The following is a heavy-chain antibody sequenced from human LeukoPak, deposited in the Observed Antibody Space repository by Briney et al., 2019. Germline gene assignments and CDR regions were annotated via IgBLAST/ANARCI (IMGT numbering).Heavy chain of an antibody. CDR2: IYYSGST. D-gene: IGHD5-18*01. CDR3: ARLGPPGYSYGLGDY. V-gene: IGHV4-39*01. J-gene: IGHJ4*02. CDR1: GGSISSSSYY. Sequence: SETLSLTCTVSGGSISSSSYYWGWIRQPPGKGLEWIGSIYYSGSTYYNPSLKSRVTISVDTSKNQFSLKLSSVTAADTAVYYCARLGPPGYSYGLGDYWRQGTLVTVSS.